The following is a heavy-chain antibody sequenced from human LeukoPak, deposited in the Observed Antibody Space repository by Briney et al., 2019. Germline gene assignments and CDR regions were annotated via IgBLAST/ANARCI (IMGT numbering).Heavy chain of an antibody. CDR1: GYTFTNYD. J-gene: IGHJ2*01. V-gene: IGHV1-18*01. CDR3: ARGGGGWYFDL. CDR2: INPYDGNT. D-gene: IGHD3-16*01. Sequence: GASVKVSCEASGYTFTNYDISWVRQAPGQRLEWMGWINPYDGNTNYAQNLQGRVTMTTDTPTSTAYMELRSLRSDDTAVYYCARGGGGWYFDLWGRGTLVTVSS.